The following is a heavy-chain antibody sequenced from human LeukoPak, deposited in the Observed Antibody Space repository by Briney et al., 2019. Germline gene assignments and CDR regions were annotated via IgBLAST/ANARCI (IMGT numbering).Heavy chain of an antibody. D-gene: IGHD3-10*01. CDR3: ARDVSLKLWFLY. CDR1: GFTFSSYW. J-gene: IGHJ4*02. V-gene: IGHV3-74*01. CDR2: INSDGSST. Sequence: GGSLRLSCAASGFTFSSYWMHWVRQAPGKGLVWVSRINSDGSSTSYADSVKGRFTISRDNSKNTLYLQMNSLRADDTAVYYCARDVSLKLWFLYWGQGTLVTVSS.